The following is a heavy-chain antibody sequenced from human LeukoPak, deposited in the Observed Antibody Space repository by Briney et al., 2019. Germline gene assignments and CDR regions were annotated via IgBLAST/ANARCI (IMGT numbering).Heavy chain of an antibody. D-gene: IGHD3-10*01. Sequence: PGGSLRLSCAASGFTFSDYQMNWIRQAPGKGLEWVSYISSSGGTISYADSVKGRFTISRDNAKNSLYLQMNSLRAEDTAVYYCARDEYYYGSGADIWGQGIMVTVSS. CDR3: ARDEYYYGSGADI. V-gene: IGHV3-11*01. J-gene: IGHJ3*02. CDR1: GFTFSDYQ. CDR2: ISSSGGTI.